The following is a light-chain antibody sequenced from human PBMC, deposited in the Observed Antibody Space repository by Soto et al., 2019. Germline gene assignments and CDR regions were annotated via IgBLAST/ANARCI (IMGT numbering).Light chain of an antibody. CDR2: AAS. V-gene: IGKV1-9*01. CDR3: QQLNSYPLLT. Sequence: DIQLTQSPSFRSPSVEDRVTITSRPIRGFGGNLAWYQQKPGKAPKLLIYAASTLQSGVPSRFSGSGSGTEFTLTISSLQPEDFATYYCQQLNSYPLLTFGGGTKVEIK. CDR1: RGFGGN. J-gene: IGKJ4*01.